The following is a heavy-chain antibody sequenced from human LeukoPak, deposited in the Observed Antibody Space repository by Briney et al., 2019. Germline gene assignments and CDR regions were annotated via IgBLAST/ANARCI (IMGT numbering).Heavy chain of an antibody. D-gene: IGHD4-11*01. CDR2: IYYSGST. V-gene: IGHV4-59*01. Sequence: SETLSLTCTVSGGSISSYYWSWIRQPPGKGLEWIGYIYYSGSTNYNPSLKSRVTISVETSKNQFSLKLSSVTAADTAVYYCARATHSKRGYYYYGMDVWGQGTTVTVSS. J-gene: IGHJ6*02. CDR1: GGSISSYY. CDR3: ARATHSKRGYYYYGMDV.